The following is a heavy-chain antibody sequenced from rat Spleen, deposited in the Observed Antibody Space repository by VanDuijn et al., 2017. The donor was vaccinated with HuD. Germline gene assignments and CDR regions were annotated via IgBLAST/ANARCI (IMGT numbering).Heavy chain of an antibody. J-gene: IGHJ3*01. CDR2: ISYDGSST. Sequence: EVQLVESDGGLVQPGRSLKLSCAASGFTFSDYYMAWVRQAPTKGLEWVATISYDGSSTYYRDSVKGRFTISRDNAKSTLYLQMDSLRSEDTATYYCARSTTGEGFAYWGQGTLVTASS. V-gene: IGHV5-29*01. CDR1: GFTFSDYY. CDR3: ARSTTGEGFAY. D-gene: IGHD5-1*01.